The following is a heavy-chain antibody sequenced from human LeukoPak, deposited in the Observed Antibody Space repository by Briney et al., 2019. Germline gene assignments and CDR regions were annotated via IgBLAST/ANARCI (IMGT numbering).Heavy chain of an antibody. J-gene: IGHJ6*03. CDR1: GGSISSTTYY. CDR3: ARGHLPTYYYYMDV. Sequence: SETLSLTCSVSGGSISSTTYYWGWIRQPPGKGLEWIGNIYYSGSTYYNPSLMSRVTISVDTSKNQFSLKLPSVTAADTAVYYCARGHLPTYYYYMDVWGKGTTVTVSS. V-gene: IGHV4-39*01. CDR2: IYYSGST.